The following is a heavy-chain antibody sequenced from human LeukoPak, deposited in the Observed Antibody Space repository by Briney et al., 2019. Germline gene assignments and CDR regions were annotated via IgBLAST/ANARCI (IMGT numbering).Heavy chain of an antibody. V-gene: IGHV3-48*04. CDR1: GFTFSSYW. CDR3: ARDSSGWYVDYYFDY. J-gene: IGHJ4*02. D-gene: IGHD6-19*01. Sequence: GGSLRLSCAASGFTFSSYWMSWVRQAPGKGLEWVSYISSSGSTIYYADSVKGRFTISRDNAKNSLYLQMNSLRAEDTAVYYCARDSSGWYVDYYFDYWGQGTLVTVSS. CDR2: ISSSGSTI.